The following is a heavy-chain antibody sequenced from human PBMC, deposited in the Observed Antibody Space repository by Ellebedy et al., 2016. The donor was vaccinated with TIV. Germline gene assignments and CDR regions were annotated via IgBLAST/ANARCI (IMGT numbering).Heavy chain of an antibody. CDR1: GFTLNTYA. CDR3: ARLGYRSSWFDY. D-gene: IGHD6-13*01. V-gene: IGHV3-23*01. CDR2: ISGTGGST. J-gene: IGHJ4*02. Sequence: ESLKISCAASGFTLNTYAMSWVRQAPGKGLEWVSSISGTGGSTWYADSVQGRFTISRDNSKNTLSLQMNSLRGDDTAVYYCARLGYRSSWFDYWGQGALVTVSS.